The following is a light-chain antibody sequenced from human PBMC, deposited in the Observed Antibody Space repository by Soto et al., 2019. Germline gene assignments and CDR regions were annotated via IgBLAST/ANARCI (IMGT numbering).Light chain of an antibody. V-gene: IGKV1-39*01. CDR3: QQSYSVPYT. CDR1: QSITTY. CDR2: AAS. J-gene: IGKJ2*01. Sequence: DIPMTQSPSSLSASVGDRVTITCRASQSITTYLNWYQHKPGKAPKVLIHAASSLQSGVPSRFSASGSGTDFTLTISGLHPEDYATYYCQQSYSVPYTFCQGTKLEIK.